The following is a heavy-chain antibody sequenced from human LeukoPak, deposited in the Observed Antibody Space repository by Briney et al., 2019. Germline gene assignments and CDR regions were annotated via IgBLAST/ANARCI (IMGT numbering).Heavy chain of an antibody. J-gene: IGHJ4*02. CDR1: GFTFSNAW. D-gene: IGHD3-22*01. CDR2: IKSKTDGGTT. CDR3: TTDQGYYDSSGYYYVNY. Sequence: GGSLRLSCAASGFTFSNAWMSWVRQAPGKGLEWVGRIKSKTDGGTTDCAAPVKGRFTISRDDSKNTLYLQMNSLKTEDTAVYYCTTDQGYYDSSGYYYVNYWGQGTLVTVSS. V-gene: IGHV3-15*01.